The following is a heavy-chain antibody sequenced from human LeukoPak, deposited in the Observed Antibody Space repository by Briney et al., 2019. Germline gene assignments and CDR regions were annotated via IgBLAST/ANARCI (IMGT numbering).Heavy chain of an antibody. D-gene: IGHD3-9*01. CDR3: ARLPTLYYDILTGYHDY. Sequence: SVKVSCKASGGTFISYAISWVRQAPGQGLEWMGGIIPIFGTANYAQKFQGRVTITADESTSTAYMELSSLRSEDTAVYYCARLPTLYYDILTGYHDYWGQGTLVTVSS. J-gene: IGHJ4*02. CDR2: IIPIFGTA. CDR1: GGTFISYA. V-gene: IGHV1-69*13.